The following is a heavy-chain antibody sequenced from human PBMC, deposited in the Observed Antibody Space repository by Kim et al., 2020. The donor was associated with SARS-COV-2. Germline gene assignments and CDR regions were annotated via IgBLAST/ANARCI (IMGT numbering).Heavy chain of an antibody. J-gene: IGHJ6*02. CDR3: AKDLGRSGSYEGRMSDYYGMDV. CDR2: ISGSGGST. D-gene: IGHD1-26*01. V-gene: IGHV3-23*01. Sequence: GGSLRLSCAASGFTFSSYAMSWVRQAPGKGLEWVSAISGSGGSTYYADSVKGRFTISRDNSKNTLYLQMNSLRAEDTAVYYCAKDLGRSGSYEGRMSDYYGMDVWGQGTTVTVSS. CDR1: GFTFSSYA.